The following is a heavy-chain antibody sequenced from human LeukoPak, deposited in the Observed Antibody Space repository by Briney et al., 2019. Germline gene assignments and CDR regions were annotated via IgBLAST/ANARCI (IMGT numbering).Heavy chain of an antibody. J-gene: IGHJ1*01. Sequence: SQTLSLTCTVSGGSISSGDYYWSWIRQPPGKGLEWIGYIYYSGSTYYNPSLKSRVTISVDTSKNQFSLKLSSVTAADTAVYYYARDPVTTPEYFQHWGQGTLVTVSS. CDR1: GGSISSGDYY. CDR2: IYYSGST. D-gene: IGHD4-17*01. CDR3: ARDPVTTPEYFQH. V-gene: IGHV4-30-4*01.